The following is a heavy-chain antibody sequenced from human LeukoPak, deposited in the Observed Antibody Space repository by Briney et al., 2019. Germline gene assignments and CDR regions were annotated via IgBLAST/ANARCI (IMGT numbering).Heavy chain of an antibody. CDR2: ISGSGGST. V-gene: IGHV3-23*01. Sequence: GGSLRLSCAASGFTFSSYAMSWVRQAPGKGLEWVSAISGSGGSTYYADSVKGRFTISRDNSKNTLYLQMNSLRAEDTAVYYCAKGGEYCGGDCYLAEYFQHWGQGTLVTASS. CDR3: AKGGEYCGGDCYLAEYFQH. J-gene: IGHJ1*01. D-gene: IGHD2-21*02. CDR1: GFTFSSYA.